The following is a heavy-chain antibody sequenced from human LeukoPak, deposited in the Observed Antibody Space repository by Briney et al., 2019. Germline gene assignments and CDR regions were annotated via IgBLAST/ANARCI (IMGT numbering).Heavy chain of an antibody. J-gene: IGHJ4*02. Sequence: GGSLRRSCAASGFTFSDYSMNWVRQAPGKGLEWISYIGISSGNTKYADSVKGRFTISGDKAKNSLYLQMNSLRVEDTAVYYCARDYKYAFDNWGQGTLVTVSS. CDR2: IGISSGNT. V-gene: IGHV3-48*01. CDR1: GFTFSDYS. D-gene: IGHD5-24*01. CDR3: ARDYKYAFDN.